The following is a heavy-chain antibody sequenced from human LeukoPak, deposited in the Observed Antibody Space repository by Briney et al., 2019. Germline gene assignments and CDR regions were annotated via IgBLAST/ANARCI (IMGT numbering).Heavy chain of an antibody. CDR3: ARDETALDS. CDR1: GFTFSSYW. V-gene: IGHV3-7*01. J-gene: IGHJ4*02. CDR2: INQGGNEK. Sequence: GGSLRLFCAASGFTFSSYWMIWVRQAPEKGLEWVANINQGGNEKYYVDSVKGRFTISRDNAKHSLYLQMNSLRVEDTAIYYCARDETALDSWGQGTQVTVSS. D-gene: IGHD5-18*01.